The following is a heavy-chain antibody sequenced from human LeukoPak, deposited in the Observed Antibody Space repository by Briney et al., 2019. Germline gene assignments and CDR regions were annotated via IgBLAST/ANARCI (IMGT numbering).Heavy chain of an antibody. CDR2: FYATGGT. CDR3: ARHVKNDYPNY. J-gene: IGHJ4*02. D-gene: IGHD1-1*01. CDR1: AGSIGSYY. Sequence: SATLSLTWSVSAGSIGSYYWSWIRQPPGEGLEWIGYFYATGGTNYNPSLKNRVTMSLDTSRNQFSLRLTSVTAADTAVYYCARHVKNDYPNYCGQVILVSVSS. V-gene: IGHV4-4*09.